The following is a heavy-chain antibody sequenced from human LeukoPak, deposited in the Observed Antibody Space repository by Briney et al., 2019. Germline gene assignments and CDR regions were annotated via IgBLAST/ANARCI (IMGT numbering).Heavy chain of an antibody. D-gene: IGHD4-17*01. J-gene: IGHJ6*03. Sequence: PSETLSLTCTVSGGSISSYYWSWIRQPPGKGLEWIGYIYYSGSTNYNPSLKSRVTISVDTSKNQFSLKLSSVTAADTAVYYCARDRHGPYYMDVWGKGTTVTVSS. CDR3: ARDRHGPYYMDV. V-gene: IGHV4-59*01. CDR1: GGSISSYY. CDR2: IYYSGST.